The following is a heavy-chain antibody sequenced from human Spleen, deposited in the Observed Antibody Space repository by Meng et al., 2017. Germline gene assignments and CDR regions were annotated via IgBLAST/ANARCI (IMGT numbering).Heavy chain of an antibody. CDR2: INHSGST. CDR3: ARTGYSFGYDSYYYQYYFMDV. V-gene: IGHV4-34*01. Sequence: SETLSLTCAVYGGSFSGYYWSWIRQPPGKGLEWIGGINHSGSTNYNPSLKSRVTISVDTSKNQFSLRLSSVTAADTALYYCARTGYSFGYDSYYYQYYFMDVWGQGTTVTVSS. CDR1: GGSFSGYY. D-gene: IGHD5-18*01. J-gene: IGHJ6*02.